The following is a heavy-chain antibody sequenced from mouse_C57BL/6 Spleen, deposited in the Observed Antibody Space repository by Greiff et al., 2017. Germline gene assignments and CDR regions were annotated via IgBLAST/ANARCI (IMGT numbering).Heavy chain of an antibody. CDR3: ARGSGYAMDY. CDR2: ISSGSSTI. J-gene: IGHJ4*01. V-gene: IGHV5-17*01. Sequence: EVQLVESGGGLVKPGGSLKLSCAASGFTFSDYGMHWVRQAPEKGLEWVAYISSGSSTIYYADTVKGRFTISRDNAKNTLCLQMTSLRSEDTAMYYCARGSGYAMDYWGQGTSVTVSS. CDR1: GFTFSDYG. D-gene: IGHD3-2*02.